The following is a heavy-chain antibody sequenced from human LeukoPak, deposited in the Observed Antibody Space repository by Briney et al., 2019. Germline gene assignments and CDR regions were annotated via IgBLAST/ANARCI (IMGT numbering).Heavy chain of an antibody. CDR3: ARHYSTDPFDY. V-gene: IGHV4-59*08. J-gene: IGHJ4*02. D-gene: IGHD4-11*01. CDR2: ISHSGNT. Sequence: HPSETLSLTCTVSGASINSYYWSWIRQPPGKGLEWVACISHSGNTNYNPSLKTRVTISADTSKSQISLKLTSVTAADTATYYCARHYSTDPFDYWGQGTPVTVSS. CDR1: GASINSYY.